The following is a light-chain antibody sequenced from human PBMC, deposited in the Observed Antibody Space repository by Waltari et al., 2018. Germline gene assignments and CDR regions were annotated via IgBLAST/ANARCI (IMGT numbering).Light chain of an antibody. V-gene: IGKV1-5*03. J-gene: IGKJ3*01. Sequence: DIQMTQSPSTLSASVGDRVTITCLASQTISSWLAWYQQTPGKPPKLLNYKASSLESGVPSTVSGSGSGTEFTLTISSLQPDDFATYYCQQYDSYPFTFGPGTRVDIK. CDR2: KAS. CDR3: QQYDSYPFT. CDR1: QTISSW.